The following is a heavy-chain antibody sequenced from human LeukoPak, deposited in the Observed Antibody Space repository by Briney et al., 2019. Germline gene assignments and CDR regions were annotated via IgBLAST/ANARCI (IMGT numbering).Heavy chain of an antibody. CDR2: TSGSGGST. Sequence: PGGSLRLSCAASGFTFSSYAMSWVRQAPGKGLEWVSATSGSGGSTYYADSVKGRFTISRDNSKSTLYLQMNSLRAEDTAVYYCAKGYYYDSSGYFLDAFDIWGQGTMVTVSS. V-gene: IGHV3-23*01. D-gene: IGHD3-22*01. J-gene: IGHJ3*02. CDR1: GFTFSSYA. CDR3: AKGYYYDSSGYFLDAFDI.